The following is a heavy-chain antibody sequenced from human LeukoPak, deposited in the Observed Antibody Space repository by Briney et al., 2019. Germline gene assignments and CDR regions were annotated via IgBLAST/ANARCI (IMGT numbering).Heavy chain of an antibody. D-gene: IGHD2-8*01. Sequence: GGSLRLSCAASGFTFSAYWMHWVRQVPGKGLVWVSRINNDGTATFFADSVKGRFTISRDSSKNILYLQMNSLRAEDTAVYYCAKDRCSNGIGCYYYYMDVWGKGTTVTISS. V-gene: IGHV3-74*01. CDR1: GFTFSAYW. J-gene: IGHJ6*03. CDR2: INNDGTAT. CDR3: AKDRCSNGIGCYYYYMDV.